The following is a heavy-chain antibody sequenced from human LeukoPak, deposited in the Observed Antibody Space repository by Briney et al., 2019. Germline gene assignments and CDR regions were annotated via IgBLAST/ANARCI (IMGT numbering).Heavy chain of an antibody. Sequence: ASVKVSCKASGYTFTSYAMNWVRQAPGQGLEWMGWINTNTGNPTYAQGFTGRFVFSLDTSVSTAYLQISSLKAEDTAVYYCARGLGGSGSYRAVPFDYWGQGTLVTVSS. CDR3: ARGLGGSGSYRAVPFDY. CDR1: GYTFTSYA. J-gene: IGHJ4*01. V-gene: IGHV7-4-1*02. CDR2: INTNTGNP. D-gene: IGHD3-10*01.